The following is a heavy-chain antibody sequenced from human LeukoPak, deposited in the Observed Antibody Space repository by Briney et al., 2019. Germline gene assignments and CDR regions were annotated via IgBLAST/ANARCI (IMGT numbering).Heavy chain of an antibody. V-gene: IGHV3-30*02. CDR1: GFTFSSYG. J-gene: IGHJ4*02. CDR2: IRYDGSNK. Sequence: GESLRLSCAASGFTFSSYGMHWVRQAPGKGLEWVAFIRYDGSNKYYADSVKGRFTISRDNSKNTLYLQMNSLRAEDTAVYYCAKSLPHLRAFDYWGQGTLVTVSS. CDR3: AKSLPHLRAFDY.